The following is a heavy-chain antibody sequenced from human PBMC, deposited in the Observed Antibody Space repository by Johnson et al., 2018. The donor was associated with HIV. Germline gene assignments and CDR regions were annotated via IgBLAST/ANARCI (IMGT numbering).Heavy chain of an antibody. CDR1: GFTFSSYA. J-gene: IGHJ3*02. D-gene: IGHD2-8*02. CDR3: ARDDLRDTGAFDI. CDR2: ISYDGSNK. Sequence: QLVESGGGVVQPGRSLRLSCAVSGFTFSSYAMHWVRQAPGKGLEWVAIISYDGSNKYYADSVKGRFTISRDNSKNTLYLQMNSLRAEDTAVYYCARDDLRDTGAFDIWGQGTMVTVSS. V-gene: IGHV3-30-3*01.